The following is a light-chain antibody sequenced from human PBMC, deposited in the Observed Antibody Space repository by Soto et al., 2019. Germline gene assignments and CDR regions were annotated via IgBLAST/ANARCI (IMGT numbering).Light chain of an antibody. Sequence: QSVLTQPASVSGSPGQSITISCTGTTSDVGGYNYVSWYQQHPGKAPKLLIYDVRNRPSGVSNRFSGSKSGNTAILTISGLQTEDEADYYCSSYTSSSTYVFGTGTKVTVL. V-gene: IGLV2-14*03. CDR3: SSYTSSSTYV. CDR2: DVR. CDR1: TSDVGGYNY. J-gene: IGLJ1*01.